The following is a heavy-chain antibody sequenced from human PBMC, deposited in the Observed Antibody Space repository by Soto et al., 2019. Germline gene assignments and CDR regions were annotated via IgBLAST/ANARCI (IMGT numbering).Heavy chain of an antibody. CDR1: GFTFISYA. CDR2: ISGSGGST. D-gene: IGHD2-8*01. Sequence: GGSLRLSCGASGFTFISYAMSWVRQAPGKGLEWVSAISGSGGSTYYADSVKGRFTISRDNSKNTLYLQMNSLRAEDTAVYYCANPLQADYCTNGVCSYYYYYMDVWGKGTTVTVSS. V-gene: IGHV3-23*01. J-gene: IGHJ6*03. CDR3: ANPLQADYCTNGVCSYYYYYMDV.